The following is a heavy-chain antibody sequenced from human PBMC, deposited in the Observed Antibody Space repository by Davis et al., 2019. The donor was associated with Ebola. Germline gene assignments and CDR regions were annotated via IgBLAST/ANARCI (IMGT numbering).Heavy chain of an antibody. D-gene: IGHD1-14*01. CDR3: ARLPHHTTPSYGMDV. V-gene: IGHV5-51*01. CDR1: GNSFTSHW. CDR2: IYTGDSDT. J-gene: IGHJ6*02. Sequence: PGGSLRLSCKDSGNSFTSHWIGWVRQMPGKGLEWMGIIYTGDSDTRYSPSFRGQVTISADKSINTAYLQWSSLKASDTAIYYCARLPHHTTPSYGMDVWGQGTTVTVSS.